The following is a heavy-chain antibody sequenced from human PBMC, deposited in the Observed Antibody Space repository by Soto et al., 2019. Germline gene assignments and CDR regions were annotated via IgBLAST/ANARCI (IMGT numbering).Heavy chain of an antibody. CDR2: INHSGST. J-gene: IGHJ4*02. CDR3: ARRTTLAY. CDR1: GGSFSGYY. Sequence: SETLSLTCAVYGGSFSGYYWSWIRQPPGKGLEWIGEINHSGSTNYNPSLKSRVTISVDTSKNQFSLKLSSVTAADTAVYYCARRTTLAYWGQGTLVTVSS. V-gene: IGHV4-34*09. D-gene: IGHD1-1*01.